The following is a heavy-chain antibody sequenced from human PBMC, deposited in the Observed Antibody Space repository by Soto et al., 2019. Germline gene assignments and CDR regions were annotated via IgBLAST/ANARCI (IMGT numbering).Heavy chain of an antibody. CDR1: GFTFSSYW. V-gene: IGHV3-74*01. Sequence: LRLSCAASGFTFSSYWMHWVRQAPGKGLVWVSRINSDGSSTSYADSVKGRFTISRDNAKNTLYLQMNSLRAEDTAVYYCARGGSYYDSKNYFDYWGQGTLVTVS. D-gene: IGHD3-22*01. CDR3: ARGGSYYDSKNYFDY. J-gene: IGHJ4*02. CDR2: INSDGSST.